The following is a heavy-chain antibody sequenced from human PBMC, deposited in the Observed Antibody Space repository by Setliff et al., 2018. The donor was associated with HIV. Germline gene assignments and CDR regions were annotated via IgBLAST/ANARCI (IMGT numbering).Heavy chain of an antibody. CDR3: VRGTLDF. CDR2: ISSSGFPI. J-gene: IGHJ4*02. Sequence: GGSLRLSCEASGFTFSTYGMNRVRHAPGKGLEWVAQISSSGFPIYYADSVRGRFTASRDNGKNSLFLQMNSLRAEDTAVYYCVRGTLDFWGQGNLVTVSS. CDR1: GFTFSTYG. V-gene: IGHV3-48*01.